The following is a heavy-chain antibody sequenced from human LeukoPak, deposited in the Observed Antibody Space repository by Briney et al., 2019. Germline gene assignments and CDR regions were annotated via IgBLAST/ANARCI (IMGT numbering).Heavy chain of an antibody. V-gene: IGHV4-59*08. Sequence: PSETLSLTCTVSGGSISSYYWSWIRQPPGKGLEWIGYIYYSGSTNYNPSLKSRVTISVDTSKNQFSLKLSSVTAADTAVYYCARQTMARGVISFDYWGQGALVTVSS. D-gene: IGHD3-10*01. CDR3: ARQTMARGVISFDY. CDR2: IYYSGST. J-gene: IGHJ4*02. CDR1: GGSISSYY.